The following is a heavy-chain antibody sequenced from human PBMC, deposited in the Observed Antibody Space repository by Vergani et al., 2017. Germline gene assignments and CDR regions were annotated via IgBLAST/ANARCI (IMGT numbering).Heavy chain of an antibody. CDR3: ARVSNYDYVWGNYRFSTTRGHFDF. V-gene: IGHV4-30-4*08. D-gene: IGHD3-16*02. Sequence: QVQLQESGPGLVKPSQTLSLTCTVSGDSIRSGVYYWGWIRQHPGQGLEWIGYIYHTGTTYYNASLKSRISISMDTSKNQFSLKLSSVTAADTAVYYCARVSNYDYVWGNYRFSTTRGHFDFWGHGTLVTVSS. CDR1: GDSIRSGVYY. CDR2: IYHTGTT. J-gene: IGHJ4*01.